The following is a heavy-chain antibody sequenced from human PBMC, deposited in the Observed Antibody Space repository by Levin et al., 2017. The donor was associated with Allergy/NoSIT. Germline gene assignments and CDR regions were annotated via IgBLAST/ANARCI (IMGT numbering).Heavy chain of an antibody. CDR3: ARGLRYFDWLSFYYFDY. J-gene: IGHJ4*02. Sequence: GGSLRLSCAASGFTFSSYAMSWVRQAPGKGLEWVSAISGSGGSTYYADSVKGRFTISRDNSKNTLYLQMNSLRAEDTAVYYCARGLRYFDWLSFYYFDYWGQGTLVTVSS. CDR1: GFTFSSYA. V-gene: IGHV3-23*01. CDR2: ISGSGGST. D-gene: IGHD3-9*01.